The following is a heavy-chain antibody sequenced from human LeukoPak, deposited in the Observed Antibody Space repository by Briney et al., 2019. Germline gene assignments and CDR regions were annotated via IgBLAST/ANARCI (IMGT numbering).Heavy chain of an antibody. V-gene: IGHV3-48*04. CDR2: ISSSSSTI. CDR1: GFTFSSYS. Sequence: PPGGSLRLSCAASGFTFSSYSMNWVRQAPGKGLEWVSYISSSSSTIKYADSVKGRFTISRDNAKNSLYLQMNSLRAEDTAVYYCARAGGGGYPFDYWGQGALVTVSS. D-gene: IGHD1-26*01. J-gene: IGHJ4*02. CDR3: ARAGGGGYPFDY.